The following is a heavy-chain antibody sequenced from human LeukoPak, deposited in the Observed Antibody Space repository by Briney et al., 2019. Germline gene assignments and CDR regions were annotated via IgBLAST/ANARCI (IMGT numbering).Heavy chain of an antibody. D-gene: IGHD3-10*01. CDR2: MNPNSGNT. CDR1: GYTFTSYD. CDR3: ARYGSGSYYYYYGMDV. V-gene: IGHV1-8*01. Sequence: ASVKVSCKASGYTFTSYDINWVRQATGQGLEWMGWMNPNSGNTGYAQKFQGRVTMTRNTSISTVYMELSSLRSEDTAVYYCARYGSGSYYYYYGMDVWGRGTTVTVSS. J-gene: IGHJ6*02.